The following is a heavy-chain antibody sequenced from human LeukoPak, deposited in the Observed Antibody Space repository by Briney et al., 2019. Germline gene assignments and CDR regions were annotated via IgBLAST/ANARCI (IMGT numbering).Heavy chain of an antibody. CDR1: GGSISSSSYY. Sequence: SETLSLTCTVSGGSISSSSYYWGWIRQPPGKGLEWIGSIYYSRSTYYNPSLKSRVTISVDTSKNQFSLKLNSVTAADTAVYYCARRAAAGPNDAFDIWGQGTMVTVSS. CDR2: IYYSRST. CDR3: ARRAAAGPNDAFDI. V-gene: IGHV4-39*01. J-gene: IGHJ3*02. D-gene: IGHD6-13*01.